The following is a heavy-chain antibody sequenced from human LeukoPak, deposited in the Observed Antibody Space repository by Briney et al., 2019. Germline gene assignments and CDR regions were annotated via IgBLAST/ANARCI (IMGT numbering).Heavy chain of an antibody. D-gene: IGHD3-9*01. CDR3: ARENLLRYFDWLLFFDY. J-gene: IGHJ4*02. Sequence: KPSETLSLTCSVSGGSLSSYYWNWIRQPAGKGLEWIGHMYITGSTNYNPALKSRVSMSLDTSKNQFSLKLSSVTAADTAVYYCARENLLRYFDWLLFFDYWGQGTLVTVSS. CDR2: MYITGST. V-gene: IGHV4-4*07. CDR1: GGSLSSYY.